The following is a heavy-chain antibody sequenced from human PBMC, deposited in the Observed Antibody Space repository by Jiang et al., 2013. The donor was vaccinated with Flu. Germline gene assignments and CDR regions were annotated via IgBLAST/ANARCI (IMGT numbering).Heavy chain of an antibody. CDR2: GGI. CDR3: ARVRSGCSGSSCYFDP. J-gene: IGHJ5*02. D-gene: IGHD2-2*01. V-gene: IGHV4-34*01. Sequence: GGINYNPYPSKSRVTISLDTSKNQFSVSLNSVTAADTAVYYCARVRSGCSGSSCYFDPWGQGTLVTVSP.